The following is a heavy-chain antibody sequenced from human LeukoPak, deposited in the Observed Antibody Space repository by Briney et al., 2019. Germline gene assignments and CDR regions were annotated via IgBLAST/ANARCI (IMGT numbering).Heavy chain of an antibody. J-gene: IGHJ4*02. V-gene: IGHV4-38-2*01. CDR3: ARVPDEHDYGDYHFDY. CDR1: GYAISSGDY. D-gene: IGHD4-17*01. Sequence: SETLSLTCAVSGYAISSGDYWDWVRQPPGKALGWIGRIYTSGSTNCKPSLNSRVTMSVDTSKNQFSLKLSSVTAADTAVYYCARVPDEHDYGDYHFDYWGQGTLVTVSS. CDR2: IYTSGST.